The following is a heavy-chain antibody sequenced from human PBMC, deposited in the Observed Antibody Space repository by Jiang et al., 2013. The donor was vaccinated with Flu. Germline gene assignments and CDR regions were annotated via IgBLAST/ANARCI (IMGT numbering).Heavy chain of an antibody. V-gene: IGHV4-59*01. CDR3: ARDPSNTIFGVPQRYWYFDL. CDR2: IYYTGDT. D-gene: IGHD3-3*01. J-gene: IGHJ2*01. CDR1: GDSINSYY. Sequence: LLKPSETLSLTCTVSGDSINSYYWSWVRQPPGKGLEWIAHIYYTGDTDYNPSLKSRVTISVDRSKNQFSLRLNSVTAADTAVYYCARDPSNTIFGVPQRYWYFDLWGRGTLVTVPS.